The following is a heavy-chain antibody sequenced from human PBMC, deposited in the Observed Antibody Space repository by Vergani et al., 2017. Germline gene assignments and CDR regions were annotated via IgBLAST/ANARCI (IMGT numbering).Heavy chain of an antibody. D-gene: IGHD3-22*01. CDR2: MYHSGST. J-gene: IGHJ4*02. CDR1: GGSVSSYY. Sequence: QVHLQESGPGLVKPSETLSLSCTVSGGSVSSYYWSWIRQPPGKGLEWIGYMYHSGSTNYNPSLETRVTISGDTSKNQFSLKLNSVTAADTAVYYCTRGWYYDSIAYWAYWGQGTLVTVSS. V-gene: IGHV4-59*02. CDR3: TRGWYYDSIAYWAY.